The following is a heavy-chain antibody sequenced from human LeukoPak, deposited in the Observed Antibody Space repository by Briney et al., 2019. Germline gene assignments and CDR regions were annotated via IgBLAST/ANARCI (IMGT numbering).Heavy chain of an antibody. D-gene: IGHD2-21*01. CDR1: GGSISSGGHY. Sequence: TSETLSLTCTVSGGSISSGGHYWTWIRQLPGKGLEWIVYIFYSVSTYYNPSLKSRVSISVDTSKNQFSLKLNTVAPAVTAVYYCARRSPPGETGYFDYWGQGTLVTVSS. J-gene: IGHJ4*02. V-gene: IGHV4-31*03. CDR3: ARRSPPGETGYFDY. CDR2: IFYSVST.